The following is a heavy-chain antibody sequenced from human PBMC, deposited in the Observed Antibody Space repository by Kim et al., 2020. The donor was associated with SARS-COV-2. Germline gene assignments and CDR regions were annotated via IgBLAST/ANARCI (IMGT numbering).Heavy chain of an antibody. V-gene: IGHV3-30*04. CDR1: GFTFSSYA. CDR2: ISYDGSNK. J-gene: IGHJ4*02. Sequence: GGSLRLSCAASGFTFSSYAMHWVRQAPGKGLEWVAVISYDGSNKYYADSVKGRFTISRDNSKNTLYLQMNSLRAEDTAVYYCARFPTAYSSGHDYWGQGTLVTVSS. D-gene: IGHD6-19*01. CDR3: ARFPTAYSSGHDY.